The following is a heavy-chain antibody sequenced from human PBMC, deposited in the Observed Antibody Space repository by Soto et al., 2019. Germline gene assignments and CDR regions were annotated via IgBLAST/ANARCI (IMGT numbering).Heavy chain of an antibody. CDR1: GGTFSSYA. D-gene: IGHD5-18*01. CDR2: IIPIFGTA. V-gene: IGHV1-69*13. CDR3: ARDQNGYSYGLIGNWFDP. Sequence: SVKVSCKASGGTFSSYAISWVRQAPGQGLEWMGGIIPIFGTANYAQKFQGRVTITADESTSTAYMELSSLRSEDTAVYYCARDQNGYSYGLIGNWFDPWGQGTLVTVSS. J-gene: IGHJ5*02.